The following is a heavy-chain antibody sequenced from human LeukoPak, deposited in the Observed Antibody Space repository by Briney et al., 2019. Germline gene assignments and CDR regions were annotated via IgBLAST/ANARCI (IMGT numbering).Heavy chain of an antibody. CDR3: AREGHYYGSGSYYNVPYYYYYYMDV. J-gene: IGHJ6*03. CDR1: GVSISSYY. Sequence: PSETLSLTCTVSGVSISSYYWSWIRQPAGKGLEWIGRIYTSGSTNYNPSLKSRVTMSVDTSKNQFSLKLSSVTAADTAVYYCAREGHYYGSGSYYNVPYYYYYYMDVWGKGTTVTVSS. V-gene: IGHV4-4*07. CDR2: IYTSGST. D-gene: IGHD3-10*01.